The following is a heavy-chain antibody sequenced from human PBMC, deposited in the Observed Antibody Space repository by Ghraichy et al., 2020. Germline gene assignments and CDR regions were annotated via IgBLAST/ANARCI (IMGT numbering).Heavy chain of an antibody. V-gene: IGHV3-23*01. D-gene: IGHD6-19*01. CDR3: AKVYSSGWYQVKSGPFDY. J-gene: IGHJ4*02. CDR1: GFTFSSYA. CDR2: ISGRGIST. Sequence: GGSLRLSCAASGFTFSSYAMSWVRQAPGKGLECVSSISGRGISTYYADSVKGRFTISRDNSKNTLYLQMNSLRSEDTAVYYCAKVYSSGWYQVKSGPFDYWGQGILATVSS.